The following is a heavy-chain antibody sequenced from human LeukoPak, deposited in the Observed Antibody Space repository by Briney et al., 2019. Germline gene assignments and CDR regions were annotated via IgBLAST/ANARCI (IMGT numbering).Heavy chain of an antibody. J-gene: IGHJ4*02. CDR2: IYYSGST. CDR1: GGSISSSSYY. V-gene: IGHV4-39*01. Sequence: SETLSLTCTVSGGSISSSSYYWGWIRQPPGKGLEWIGSIYYSGSTYYNPSLKSRVTISVDTSKNQFSLKLSSVTAADTAVYYCARHNEGIYLDYWGQGTLVTVSS. D-gene: IGHD2-8*01. CDR3: ARHNEGIYLDY.